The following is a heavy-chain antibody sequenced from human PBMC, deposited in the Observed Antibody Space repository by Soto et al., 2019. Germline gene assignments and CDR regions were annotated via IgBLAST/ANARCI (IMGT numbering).Heavy chain of an antibody. Sequence: ASVKVSCKASGYTFTSYGISWVRQAPGQGLEWMGWISAYNGNTNYAQKLQGRVTMTTDTSTSTAYMELRSLRSDDTAVYYCARDLPDYDFWSDQQYGENWFDPWGQGTLVTVSS. D-gene: IGHD3-3*01. CDR2: ISAYNGNT. CDR1: GYTFTSYG. V-gene: IGHV1-18*01. J-gene: IGHJ5*02. CDR3: ARDLPDYDFWSDQQYGENWFDP.